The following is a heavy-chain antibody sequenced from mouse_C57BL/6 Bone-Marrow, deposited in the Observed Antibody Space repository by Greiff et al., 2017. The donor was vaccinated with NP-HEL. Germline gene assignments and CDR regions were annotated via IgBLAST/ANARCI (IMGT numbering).Heavy chain of an antibody. J-gene: IGHJ2*01. CDR3: ARCSMDSNFYFDY. CDR1: GYAFTNYL. CDR2: INPGSGGT. Sequence: QVQLQQSGAELVRPGTSVKVSCKASGYAFTNYLIEWVKQRPGQGLEWIGVINPGSGGTNYNEKFKGKATLTADKSSSTAYMQLSSLTSEDSAVYFCARCSMDSNFYFDYWGQGTTLTVSS. V-gene: IGHV1-54*01. D-gene: IGHD2-5*01.